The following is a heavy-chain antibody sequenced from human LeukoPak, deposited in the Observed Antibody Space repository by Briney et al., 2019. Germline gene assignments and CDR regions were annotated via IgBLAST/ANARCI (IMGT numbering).Heavy chain of an antibody. V-gene: IGHV3-21*01. Sequence: GGSLRLSCAASGFTVSSKYMTWVRQAPGKGLEWVSSISSSSSYIYYADSVKGRFTISRDNAKNSLYLQMNSLRAEDTAVYYCARDRGATLYYFDYWGQGTLVTVSS. J-gene: IGHJ4*02. CDR2: ISSSSSYI. D-gene: IGHD1-26*01. CDR3: ARDRGATLYYFDY. CDR1: GFTVSSKY.